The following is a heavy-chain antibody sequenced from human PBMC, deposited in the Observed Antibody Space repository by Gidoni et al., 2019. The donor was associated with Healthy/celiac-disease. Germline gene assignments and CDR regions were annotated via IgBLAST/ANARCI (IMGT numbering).Heavy chain of an antibody. D-gene: IGHD6-6*01. CDR2: IYPGDSDT. CDR3: ARHKRGAARRHYYYYMDV. CDR1: GYSFTSYW. J-gene: IGHJ6*03. Sequence: EVQLVQSGAEVKKPGESLKISCKGSGYSFTSYWIGWVRQMPGKGLEWMGIIYPGDSDTRYSPSFQGQVTISADKSISTAYLQWSSLKASDTAMYYCARHKRGAARRHYYYYMDVWGKGTTVTVSS. V-gene: IGHV5-51*01.